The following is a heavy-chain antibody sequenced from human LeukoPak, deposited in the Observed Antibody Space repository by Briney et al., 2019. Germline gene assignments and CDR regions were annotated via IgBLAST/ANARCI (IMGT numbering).Heavy chain of an antibody. V-gene: IGHV4-30-2*01. CDR3: ASSGSFKPGFDY. Sequence: PSQTLSLTCAVSGGSISSGGYSWSWIRQPPGKGLEWIGYIYHSGSTYYNPSLKSRVTISVDRSKNQFSLKLSSVTAADTAVYYCASSGSFKPGFDYWGQGTLVTVSS. D-gene: IGHD1-26*01. J-gene: IGHJ4*02. CDR2: IYHSGST. CDR1: GGSISSGGYS.